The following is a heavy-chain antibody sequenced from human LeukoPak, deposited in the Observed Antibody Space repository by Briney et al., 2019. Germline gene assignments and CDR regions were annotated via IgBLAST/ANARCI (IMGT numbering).Heavy chain of an antibody. V-gene: IGHV4-59*01. Sequence: PSETLSLTCTVSGGSISSSYWSWIRQPPGKRLEWIGYIYDSGSTNYNPSLKSRVTISVDTSKNQLSLKLSSVTAADTAVYYCARDRWVRLGENIRPYYYYYMDVWGKGTTVTVSS. D-gene: IGHD3-9*01. CDR3: ARDRWVRLGENIRPYYYYYMDV. J-gene: IGHJ6*03. CDR1: GGSISSSY. CDR2: IYDSGST.